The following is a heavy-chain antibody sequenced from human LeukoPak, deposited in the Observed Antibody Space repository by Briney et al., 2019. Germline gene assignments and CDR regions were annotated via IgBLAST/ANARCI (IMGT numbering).Heavy chain of an antibody. J-gene: IGHJ3*02. CDR3: ARHRSHRVFPSFDI. D-gene: IGHD3-10*01. V-gene: IGHV4-39*01. CDR2: IHYTGST. CDR1: GGSISSNTYD. Sequence: SETLSLTCAVSGGSISSNTYDWGWIRQPPGLGLEWIGSIHYTGSTYYNPSLKSRVTVSVDTSKNQLSLKLTSVTASDTAVYYCARHRSHRVFPSFDIWGQGTMVAVSS.